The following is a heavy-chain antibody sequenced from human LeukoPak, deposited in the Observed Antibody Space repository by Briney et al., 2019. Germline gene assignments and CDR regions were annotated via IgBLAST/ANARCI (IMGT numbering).Heavy chain of an antibody. CDR3: ASPHNINWYYFDY. CDR2: ISYEGNNK. D-gene: IGHD1-1*01. CDR1: GFTFSGYA. Sequence: GRSLRLSCVASGFTFSGYALHWVRQAPGKGLDWVAIISYEGNNKYYADSVKGRFTISRDNSKNTMYLQMNSLRPEDTAMYYCASPHNINWYYFDYWGQGTLVTVSS. J-gene: IGHJ4*02. V-gene: IGHV3-30-3*01.